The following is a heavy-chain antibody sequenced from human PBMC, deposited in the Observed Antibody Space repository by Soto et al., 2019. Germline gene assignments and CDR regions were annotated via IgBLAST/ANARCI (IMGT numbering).Heavy chain of an antibody. V-gene: IGHV3-15*01. CDR3: TTEATYGGGYGADAFDI. D-gene: IGHD5-12*01. CDR2: IKSKTDGGTT. CDR1: GFTFSNAW. J-gene: IGHJ3*02. Sequence: GGSLRLSCAASGFTFSNAWMSWVRQAPGKGLEWVGRIKSKTDGGTTDYAAPVKGRFTISRDDSKNTLYLQMNSLKTEDTAVYYCTTEATYGGGYGADAFDIWGQGTMVTVSS.